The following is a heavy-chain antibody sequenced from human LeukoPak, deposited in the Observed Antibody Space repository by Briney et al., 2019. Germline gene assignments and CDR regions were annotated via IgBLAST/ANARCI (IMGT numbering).Heavy chain of an antibody. CDR2: INQDGSEK. CDR3: ARDEYYYDSSGYYYWFDP. J-gene: IGHJ5*02. V-gene: IGHV3-7*01. D-gene: IGHD3-22*01. Sequence: GGSLRLSCVASRFTFSNYWMSWVRQAPGKGLEWVANINQDGSEKHYVDSVKGRFTISRDNAKNSLYLQMNSLRAEDTAVYYCARDEYYYDSSGYYYWFDPWGQGTLVTVSS. CDR1: RFTFSNYW.